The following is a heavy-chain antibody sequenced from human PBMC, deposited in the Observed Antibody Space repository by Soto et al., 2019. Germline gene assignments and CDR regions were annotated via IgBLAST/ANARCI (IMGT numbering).Heavy chain of an antibody. CDR1: GGTFSSDA. CDR3: ARDRNAYNFYYGMDV. Sequence: SVKVSCKASGGTFSSDAISWVRQAPGQGLEWMGGSIPMFATANYAQKFEGRVTITADDSTRTLYMDLSSLRSEDPAVYYCARDRNAYNFYYGMDVWGLGTTVTVSS. V-gene: IGHV1-69*13. D-gene: IGHD3-3*01. J-gene: IGHJ6*02. CDR2: SIPMFATA.